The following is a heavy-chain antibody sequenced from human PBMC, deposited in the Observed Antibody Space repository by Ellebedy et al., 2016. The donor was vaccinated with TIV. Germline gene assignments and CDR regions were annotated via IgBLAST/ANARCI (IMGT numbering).Heavy chain of an antibody. CDR2: ISSSNSTI. CDR1: GFTFSSYS. V-gene: IGHV3-48*01. Sequence: PGGSLRLSCAASGFTFSSYSMNWVRQAPGKGLEWVSYISSSNSTIYYADSVKGRFTISRDNAKNSLYLQMNSLRAEDTAVYYCAREGATTKVDYWGQGTLVTVSS. J-gene: IGHJ4*02. D-gene: IGHD1-26*01. CDR3: AREGATTKVDY.